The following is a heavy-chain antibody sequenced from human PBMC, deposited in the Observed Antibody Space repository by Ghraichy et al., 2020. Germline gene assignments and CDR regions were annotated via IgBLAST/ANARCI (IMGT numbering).Heavy chain of an antibody. J-gene: IGHJ4*02. CDR3: AKYTDYDFWSPRFDY. D-gene: IGHD3-3*01. CDR1: GFTFSSYA. V-gene: IGHV3-23*01. Sequence: GGSLRLSCAASGFTFSSYAMSWVRQAPGKGLEWVSAISGSGGSTYYADSVKGRFTISRDNSKNTLYLQMNSLRAEDTAVYYCAKYTDYDFWSPRFDYWGQGTLVTVSS. CDR2: ISGSGGST.